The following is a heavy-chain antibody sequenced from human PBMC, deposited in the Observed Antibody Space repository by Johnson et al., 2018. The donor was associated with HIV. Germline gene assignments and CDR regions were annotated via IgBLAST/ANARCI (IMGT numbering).Heavy chain of an antibody. J-gene: IGHJ3*02. CDR3: AREAGSGSYSPWRPDAFDI. D-gene: IGHD3-10*01. CDR2: ISDDGSNK. V-gene: IGHV3-30*04. Sequence: QVQLVESGGGVVQHGRSLRLSCAASGFTFSSYAMHWVRQAPGKGLEWVAVISDDGSNKYYADAVKGRFNISRDSSQDTLYVQMNSLRAEDTALYYCAREAGSGSYSPWRPDAFDILGQGTMVTVSS. CDR1: GFTFSSYA.